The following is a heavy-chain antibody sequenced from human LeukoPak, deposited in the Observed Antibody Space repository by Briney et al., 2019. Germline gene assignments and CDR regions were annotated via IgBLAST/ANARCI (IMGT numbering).Heavy chain of an antibody. V-gene: IGHV3-11*01. CDR1: GFTFSDYY. J-gene: IGHJ4*02. CDR3: ARSTMSYYYDSSGYYHSFDY. CDR2: ISISGSTI. Sequence: GGSLRLSCAASGFTFSDYYMSWIRQAPGKGLEWVSYISISGSTIYYADSVKGRFTISRDNAKNSLYLQMNSLRAEDTAVYYCARSTMSYYYDSSGYYHSFDYWGQGTLVTVYS. D-gene: IGHD3-22*01.